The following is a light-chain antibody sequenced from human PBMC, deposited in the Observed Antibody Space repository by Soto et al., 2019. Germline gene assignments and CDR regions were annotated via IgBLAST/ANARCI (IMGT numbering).Light chain of an antibody. V-gene: IGKV1-6*01. J-gene: IGKJ4*01. CDR1: QGIRND. CDR2: AAS. CDR3: QQLNSYPFT. Sequence: AIQMTQSPSSLSASVGDRVTITCRASQGIRNDLDWFQQKPGKAPKLLIYAASNLQSGVPARFSGSGSGTDFTLTISSLQPEDFATYYCQQLNSYPFTFGGGTKVDIK.